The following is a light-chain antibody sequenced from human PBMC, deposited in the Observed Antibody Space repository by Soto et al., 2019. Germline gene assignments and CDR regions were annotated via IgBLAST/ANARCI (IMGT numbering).Light chain of an antibody. CDR2: RAS. CDR1: QTFGSN. J-gene: IGKJ1*01. V-gene: IGKV3-15*01. CDR3: QQYNNWPRT. Sequence: IMFTQSPATLSVSQGERATLSCRASQTFGSNLAWYQQKPGQAPRLLIFRASTRATGIPARFSGSGSGTEFTLIIDSLQSEDFAVYYCQQYNNWPRTFGQGTKVDI.